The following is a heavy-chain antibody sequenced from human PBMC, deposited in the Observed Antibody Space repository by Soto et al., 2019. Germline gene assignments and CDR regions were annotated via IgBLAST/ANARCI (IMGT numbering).Heavy chain of an antibody. CDR3: AREVAGTYYFDY. Sequence: SQALSLTCAIPGDSVSSNSAAWNWIRQSPSRGLEWLGRTYYRPKWYNDYALSVKSRLTINPDTSMNQCSLQLNSVTPEDTAVYYCAREVAGTYYFDYWGQGILVTV. CDR1: GDSVSSNSAA. D-gene: IGHD5-12*01. J-gene: IGHJ4*02. V-gene: IGHV6-1*01. CDR2: TYYRPKWYN.